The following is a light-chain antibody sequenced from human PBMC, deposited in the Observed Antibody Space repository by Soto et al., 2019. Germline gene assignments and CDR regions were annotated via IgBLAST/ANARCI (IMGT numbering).Light chain of an antibody. CDR3: CSYGDFRTSWV. J-gene: IGLJ3*02. Sequence: QSALTQPASVSGSPGQSITISCTGTSSDVGSAYLVSWYQQHPGTAPKLIIYEGTKRPSGVSDRFSGSRSGNTASLTISGLQTEDEGDYFCCSYGDFRTSWVFGGGTKLTVL. V-gene: IGLV2-23*01. CDR2: EGT. CDR1: SSDVGSAYL.